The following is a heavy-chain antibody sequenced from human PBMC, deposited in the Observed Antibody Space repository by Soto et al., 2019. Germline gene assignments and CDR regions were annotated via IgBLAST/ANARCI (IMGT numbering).Heavy chain of an antibody. CDR3: ARGNSGYLFDY. Sequence: GGSLRLSCAASGFTFSSYWMSWVRQAPGKGLEWVANIKQDGSEKYYVDSVKGRFTISRDNTKNSLYLQMNSLRAEDTAVYYCARGNSGYLFDYWGQGTLVTVSS. CDR2: IKQDGSEK. CDR1: GFTFSSYW. J-gene: IGHJ4*02. V-gene: IGHV3-7*01. D-gene: IGHD5-12*01.